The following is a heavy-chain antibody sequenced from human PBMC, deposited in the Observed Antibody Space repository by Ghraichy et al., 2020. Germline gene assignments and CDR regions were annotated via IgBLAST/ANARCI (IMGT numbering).Heavy chain of an antibody. D-gene: IGHD6-13*01. CDR1: GGSISSSSYY. CDR2: IYYSGST. CDR3: ARHQDSSSWFHFDY. V-gene: IGHV4-39*01. Sequence: ESLNISCTVSGGSISSSSYYWGWIRQPPGKGLEWIGSIYYSGSTYYNPSLKSRVTISVDTSKNQFSLKLSSVTAADTAVYYCARHQDSSSWFHFDYWGQGTLVTVSS. J-gene: IGHJ4*02.